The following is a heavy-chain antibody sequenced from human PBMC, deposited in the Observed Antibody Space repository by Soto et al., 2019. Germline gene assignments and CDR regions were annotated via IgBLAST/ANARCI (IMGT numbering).Heavy chain of an antibody. V-gene: IGHV3-64D*08. CDR2: ISSNGGST. CDR1: GFTFSSYA. D-gene: IGHD3-3*01. J-gene: IGHJ3*02. Sequence: GGSLRLSCSASGFTFSSYAMHWVRQAPGKGLEYVSAISSNGGSTYYADSVKGRFTISRDNSKNTLYLQMSSLRAEDTAVYYCVKDLLAVEWFRSDAFDIWGQGTMVTVSS. CDR3: VKDLLAVEWFRSDAFDI.